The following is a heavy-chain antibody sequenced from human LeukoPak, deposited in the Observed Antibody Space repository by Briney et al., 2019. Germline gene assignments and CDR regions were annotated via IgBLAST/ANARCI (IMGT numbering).Heavy chain of an antibody. V-gene: IGHV1-8*01. CDR1: GYTFTSYD. Sequence: AASVTVSFKASGYTFTSYDINWVRQATGQGLEWMGWMNPNSGNTGYAQKFQGRVTMTRNTSIRTAYMELSSLTSEDTAVYYCARQRGYNYGYDDYWGQGTLVTVSS. D-gene: IGHD5-18*01. CDR2: MNPNSGNT. J-gene: IGHJ4*02. CDR3: ARQRGYNYGYDDY.